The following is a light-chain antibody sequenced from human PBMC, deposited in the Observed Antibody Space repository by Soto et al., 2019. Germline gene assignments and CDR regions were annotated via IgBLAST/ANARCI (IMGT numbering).Light chain of an antibody. CDR2: AAS. Sequence: DIQMTQSPSTLSASVGDTVTVTCRASQSVSGWLAWYQQKPGEAPKLLIYAASSLQRGVPSRFSGSGSGTDFTLTITSLQPEDFATYYCQQSYGTPITFGQGTRLEIK. V-gene: IGKV1-39*01. CDR3: QQSYGTPIT. CDR1: QSVSGW. J-gene: IGKJ5*01.